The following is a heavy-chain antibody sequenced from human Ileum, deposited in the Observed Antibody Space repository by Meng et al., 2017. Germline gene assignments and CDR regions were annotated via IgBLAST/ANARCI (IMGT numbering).Heavy chain of an antibody. CDR1: GASISSGNW. CDR2: MYHSGTT. D-gene: IGHD6-19*01. V-gene: IGHV4-4*02. Sequence: GPLQESGPGLVQPSETLSLTCSVSGASISSGNWWSWVRQSSGKGLEWIGEMYHSGTTNYNPSLKSRVTISLDTSKNQLSLKLTSVTAADTAVYYCARHIGVPGTRGFDYWGQGTLVTVSS. CDR3: ARHIGVPGTRGFDY. J-gene: IGHJ4*02.